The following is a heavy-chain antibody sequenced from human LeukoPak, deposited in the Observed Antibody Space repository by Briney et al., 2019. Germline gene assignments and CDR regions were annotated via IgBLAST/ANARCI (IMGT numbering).Heavy chain of an antibody. Sequence: SQTLSLTCVISGDSVSNNSVVWNWIRQSPSGGLEWLGRAYYRSKWFIDYALSVKSRITINPDTSKNQLSLQLNSVTPEDTAIYFCARVVHLFCTKIGCYVGALDVWGQGSMVTVSS. V-gene: IGHV6-1*01. CDR2: AYYRSKWFI. D-gene: IGHD2-2*01. CDR1: GDSVSNNSVV. J-gene: IGHJ3*01. CDR3: ARVVHLFCTKIGCYVGALDV.